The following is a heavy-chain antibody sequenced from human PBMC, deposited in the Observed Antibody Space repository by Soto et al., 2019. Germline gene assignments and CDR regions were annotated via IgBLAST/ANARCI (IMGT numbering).Heavy chain of an antibody. Sequence: QVQLVQSGAEVKKPGSSVKVSCKASGGTFSSYIINWVRQAPGQGLEWVGRIIPVLGIPNYAQKFQGRVTIFADKSTSTAYMELNSLRSEDTAVYYCAAPGGDVPSHMDYFGMDVWGQGTTVTVSS. J-gene: IGHJ6*02. D-gene: IGHD3-10*02. CDR1: GGTFSSYI. CDR3: AAPGGDVPSHMDYFGMDV. V-gene: IGHV1-69*02. CDR2: IIPVLGIP.